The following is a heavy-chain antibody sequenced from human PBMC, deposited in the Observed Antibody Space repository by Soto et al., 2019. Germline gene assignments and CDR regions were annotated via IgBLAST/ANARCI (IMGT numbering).Heavy chain of an antibody. CDR2: IYYSGST. V-gene: IGHV4-31*03. J-gene: IGHJ6*02. D-gene: IGHD4-17*01. CDR3: ARDQMTTVTTGDYYGMDV. CDR1: GGSISSGGYY. Sequence: QVQLQESGPGLVKPSQTLSLTCTVSGGSISSGGYYWSWIRQHPGKGLEWIGYIYYSGSTYYNPSLKSRVTIPVDTAKNQFSLKLSSVTAADTAVYYGARDQMTTVTTGDYYGMDVWGQGTTVTVSS.